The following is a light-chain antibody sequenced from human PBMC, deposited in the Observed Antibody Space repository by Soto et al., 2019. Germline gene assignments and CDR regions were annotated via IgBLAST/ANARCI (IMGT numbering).Light chain of an antibody. Sequence: DIQMTQSPSTLSASVGYTFTITCRASQRISGWLAWHQQKPGKAPKLLIYKASTLKSGVPSRFSGSGSGTEFTLTISSLQPDDFATYYCQHYNSYSEAFGQGTTVDIK. J-gene: IGKJ1*01. CDR1: QRISGW. V-gene: IGKV1-5*03. CDR2: KAS. CDR3: QHYNSYSEA.